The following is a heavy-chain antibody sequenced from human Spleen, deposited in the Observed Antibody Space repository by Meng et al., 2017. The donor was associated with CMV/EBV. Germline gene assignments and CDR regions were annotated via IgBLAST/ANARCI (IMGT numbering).Heavy chain of an antibody. J-gene: IGHJ4*02. CDR3: AREVAVTMVRGVIITNYFDY. CDR2: IYYSGST. D-gene: IGHD3-10*01. CDR1: GGSISTSTHY. Sequence: GSLRLSCTVSGGSISTSTHYWGWIRQPPGKGLEWIGSIYYSGSTYYNPSLKSRVTISVDTSKNQFSLKLSSVTAADTAVYYCAREVAVTMVRGVIITNYFDYWGQGTLVTVSS. V-gene: IGHV4-39*07.